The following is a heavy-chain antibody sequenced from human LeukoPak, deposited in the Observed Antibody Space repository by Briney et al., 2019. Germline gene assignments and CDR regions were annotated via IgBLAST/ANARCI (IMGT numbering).Heavy chain of an antibody. CDR2: ISGSGGST. D-gene: IGHD6-13*01. J-gene: IGHJ1*01. Sequence: GGSLRLSCAASGLTFTIYAMSWVRQAPGKGLEWVSAISGSGGSTYYADSVKGRFTISRDNAKNSLYLQMNSLRAEDTAVYYCAREGWIAAAGTTEYFQHWGQGTLVTVSS. V-gene: IGHV3-23*01. CDR3: AREGWIAAAGTTEYFQH. CDR1: GLTFTIYA.